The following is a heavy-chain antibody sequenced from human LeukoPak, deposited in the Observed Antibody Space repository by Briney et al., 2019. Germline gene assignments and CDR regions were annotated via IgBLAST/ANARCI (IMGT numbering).Heavy chain of an antibody. CDR3: AARSTPDYNYYYMDV. V-gene: IGHV1-58*01. J-gene: IGHJ6*03. CDR2: IVVGSDDT. CDR1: GFTFTNSA. Sequence: GASVKVSCKASGFTFTNSAVQWVRQARGQRLERIGWIVVGSDDTNYAQKFQERVTITRDMSTSTAYMELSSLRSEDTAVYYCAARSTPDYNYYYMDVWGKGTTVTVSS.